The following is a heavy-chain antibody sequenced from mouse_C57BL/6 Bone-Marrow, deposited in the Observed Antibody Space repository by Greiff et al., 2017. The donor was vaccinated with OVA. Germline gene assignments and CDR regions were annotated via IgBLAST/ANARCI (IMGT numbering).Heavy chain of an antibody. Sequence: EVKVEESEGGLVQPGSSMKLSCTASGFTFSDYYMAWVRQVPEKGLEWVANINYDGSSTYYLDSLKSRFIISRDNAKNILYLQMSSLKSEDTATYYCARERAYYGSPYWYFDVWGTGTTVTVSS. CDR1: GFTFSDYY. D-gene: IGHD1-1*01. CDR2: INYDGSST. J-gene: IGHJ1*03. CDR3: ARERAYYGSPYWYFDV. V-gene: IGHV5-16*01.